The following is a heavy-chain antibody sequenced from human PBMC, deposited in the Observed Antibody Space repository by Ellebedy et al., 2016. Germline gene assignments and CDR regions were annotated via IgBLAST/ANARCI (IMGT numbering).Heavy chain of an antibody. D-gene: IGHD4-23*01. CDR1: GFTFSSYA. Sequence: GGSLRLXCAASGFTFSSYAMHWVRQAPGKGLEWVAVISYDGSNKYYADSVKGRFTISRDNSKNTLYLQMNSLRAEDTAVYYCARDTGGSQDWGQGTLVTVSS. V-gene: IGHV3-30-3*01. J-gene: IGHJ4*02. CDR2: ISYDGSNK. CDR3: ARDTGGSQD.